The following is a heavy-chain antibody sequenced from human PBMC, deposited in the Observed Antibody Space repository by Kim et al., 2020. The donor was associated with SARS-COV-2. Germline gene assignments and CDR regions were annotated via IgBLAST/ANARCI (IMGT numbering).Heavy chain of an antibody. V-gene: IGHV4-39*07. CDR2: ISYSGST. CDR1: GGSISSSSYY. D-gene: IGHD3-16*02. Sequence: SETLSLTCTVSGGSISSSSYYWGWIRHPPGKGLEWIGSISYSGSTYYNPSLKSRVTISVDTSKNQFSLKLSSVTAADTAVYYCARVRRGVIELDYWGQGTLVTVSS. J-gene: IGHJ4*02. CDR3: ARVRRGVIELDY.